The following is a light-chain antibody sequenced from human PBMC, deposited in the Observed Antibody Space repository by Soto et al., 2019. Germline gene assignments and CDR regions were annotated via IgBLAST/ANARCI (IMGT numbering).Light chain of an antibody. CDR1: QSVSSK. CDR3: QQYNNWPFT. V-gene: IGKV3-15*01. Sequence: EIVMTQSPATLSVSPGERATLSCRASQSVSSKLAWYQQKPGQAPRLLIYGASTRATGIPARFSGSGSGTEFTLTISSLQSEDFAVYYCQQYNNWPFTFGPGTTVDIK. J-gene: IGKJ3*01. CDR2: GAS.